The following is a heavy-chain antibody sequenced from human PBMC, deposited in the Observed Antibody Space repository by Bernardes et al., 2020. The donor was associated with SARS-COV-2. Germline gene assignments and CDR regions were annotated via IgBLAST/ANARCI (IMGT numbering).Heavy chain of an antibody. CDR1: GVTFTSSA. V-gene: IGHV1-58*01. Sequence: SVKVSCKASGVTFTSSAVQWVRQARGQRLEWIGWIDVDGGGTNYAHGFRERVIITWDMSTRTGYMDLNSLKTEDTAVYYCTTDPPFLITIFGVGHDAFDFWGQGTMVTVSS. CDR3: TTDPPFLITIFGVGHDAFDF. D-gene: IGHD3-3*01. J-gene: IGHJ3*01. CDR2: IDVDGGGT.